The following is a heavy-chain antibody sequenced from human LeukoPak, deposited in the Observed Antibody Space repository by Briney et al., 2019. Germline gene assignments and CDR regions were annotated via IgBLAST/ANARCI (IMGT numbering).Heavy chain of an antibody. CDR1: GFTFRSYW. Sequence: GGSLRLSCAASGFTFRSYWMHWVRQVPGKGLVWVSRINGDGSSTSYADSVKGRFTISRDNAKNTLYLQMNSLRAEDTAVCYCARVPLSGPGYYGMDVWGQGTTITVSS. CDR3: ARVPLSGPGYYGMDV. CDR2: INGDGSST. V-gene: IGHV3-74*01. D-gene: IGHD3-10*01. J-gene: IGHJ6*02.